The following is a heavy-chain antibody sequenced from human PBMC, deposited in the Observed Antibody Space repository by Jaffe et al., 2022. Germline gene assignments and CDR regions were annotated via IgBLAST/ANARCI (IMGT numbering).Heavy chain of an antibody. D-gene: IGHD3-16*01. CDR2: ISGSGGRT. CDR3: AKGGTDYSHYYYMDV. Sequence: EVQLLESGGGLVQPGGSLRLSCAASGFSFSSYAMTWVRQAPGKGLEWVSVISGSGGRTLYADSVKGRFTISRDNSKNTLYLQMNSLRVEDTAVYYCAKGGTDYSHYYYMDVWGKGTTVTVSS. CDR1: GFSFSSYA. V-gene: IGHV3-23*01. J-gene: IGHJ6*03.